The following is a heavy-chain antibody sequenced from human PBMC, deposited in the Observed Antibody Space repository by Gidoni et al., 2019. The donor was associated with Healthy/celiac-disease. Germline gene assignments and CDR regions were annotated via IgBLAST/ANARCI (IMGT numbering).Heavy chain of an antibody. CDR3: ARRLELMYNWFDP. V-gene: IGHV4-39*01. CDR2: IHYSGST. CDR1: GGSISSSSYY. D-gene: IGHD1-7*01. Sequence: QLQLQESGPGLVKPSETLSLTCTVSGGSISSSSYYWGWIRQPPGKGLGWIGSIHYSGSTYYNPSLKSRVTISVDTSKNQFSLKLSSVTAADTAVYYCARRLELMYNWFDPWGQGTLVTVSS. J-gene: IGHJ5*02.